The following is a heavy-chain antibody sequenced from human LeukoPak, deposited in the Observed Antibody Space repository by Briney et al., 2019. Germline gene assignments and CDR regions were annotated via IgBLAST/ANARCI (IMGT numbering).Heavy chain of an antibody. CDR1: GGSISTYY. V-gene: IGHV4-59*12. D-gene: IGHD3-22*01. Sequence: SETLSLTCTASGGSISTYYWSWIRQPPGKGLEWIGDIYYSGSTYYNPSLKSRVTISVDTSKNQFSLKLSSVTAADTAVYYCARGAYYYDSSGYFGFDYWGQGTLVTVSS. CDR2: IYYSGST. J-gene: IGHJ4*02. CDR3: ARGAYYYDSSGYFGFDY.